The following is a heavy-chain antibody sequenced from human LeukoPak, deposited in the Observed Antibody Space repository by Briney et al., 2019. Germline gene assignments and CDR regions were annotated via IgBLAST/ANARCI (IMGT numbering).Heavy chain of an antibody. CDR2: IYTSGST. CDR3: ASRSYCGGDCYSDY. D-gene: IGHD2-21*02. CDR1: GGSISSYY. V-gene: IGHV4-4*07. J-gene: IGHJ4*02. Sequence: SETLSLTCTVSGGSISSYYWSWIWQPAGKGLEWIGRIYTSGSTNYNPSLKSRVTISVDTSKNQFSLKLSSVTAADTAVYYCASRSYCGGDCYSDYWGQGTLVTVSS.